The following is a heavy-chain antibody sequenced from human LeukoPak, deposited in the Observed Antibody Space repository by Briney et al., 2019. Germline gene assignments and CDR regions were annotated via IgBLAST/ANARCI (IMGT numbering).Heavy chain of an antibody. D-gene: IGHD6-19*01. V-gene: IGHV3-23*01. CDR2: VSGSGRFT. CDR3: AKDHFLTAVVRYAEYFQY. J-gene: IGHJ1*01. CDR1: KFSFSTFA. Sequence: GGSLRLSCAASKFSFSTFAMSWVRQAPGRGLEWVVGVSGSGRFTYYADSVKGRFTISRDNFNNTLYLQMNSLRAEDTAVYYCAKDHFLTAVVRYAEYFQYWGQGTLVIVSS.